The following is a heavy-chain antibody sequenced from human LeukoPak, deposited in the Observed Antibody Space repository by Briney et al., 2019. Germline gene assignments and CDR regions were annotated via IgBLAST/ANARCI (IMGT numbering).Heavy chain of an antibody. J-gene: IGHJ5*02. Sequence: PSQTLSLTCTISGGSVNSGGYYWRWIRQSPGKGLEWIGYIYHSGSTNYNPSLKSRVTISVDRFKNHFSLKLKSVTAADTAVYYCARGFWSGYYNSNWFDPWGQGTLVTVSS. CDR3: ARGFWSGYYNSNWFDP. D-gene: IGHD3-3*01. V-gene: IGHV4-30-2*06. CDR2: IYHSGST. CDR1: GGSVNSGGYY.